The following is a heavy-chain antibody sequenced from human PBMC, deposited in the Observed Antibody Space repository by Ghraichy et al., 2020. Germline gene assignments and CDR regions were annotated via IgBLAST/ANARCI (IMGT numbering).Heavy chain of an antibody. D-gene: IGHD3-22*01. V-gene: IGHV3-33*01. Sequence: GGSLRLSCAASGFTFSSYGMHWVRQAPGKGLEWVAVIWYDGSNKYYADSVKGRFTISRDNSKNTLYLQMNSLRAEDTAVYYCARDGDVPMIVLAYWSEGSLVSAYS. J-gene: IGHJ4*02. CDR3: ARDGDVPMIVLAY. CDR2: IWYDGSNK. CDR1: GFTFSSYG.